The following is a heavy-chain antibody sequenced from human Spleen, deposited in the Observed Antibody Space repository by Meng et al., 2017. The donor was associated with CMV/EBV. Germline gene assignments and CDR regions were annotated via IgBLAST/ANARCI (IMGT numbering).Heavy chain of an antibody. CDR1: GFAFSTYA. V-gene: IGHV3-23*03. Sequence: GGSLRLSCAASGFAFSTYAMSWVRQAPGKGLEWVSVIYSGGVATYYADSVKGRFTISRDNAKNSLYLQMNSLRAEDTAVYYCARDGIAAAGKSTGRFDPWGQGTLVTVSS. D-gene: IGHD6-13*01. CDR2: IYSGGVAT. CDR3: ARDGIAAAGKSTGRFDP. J-gene: IGHJ5*02.